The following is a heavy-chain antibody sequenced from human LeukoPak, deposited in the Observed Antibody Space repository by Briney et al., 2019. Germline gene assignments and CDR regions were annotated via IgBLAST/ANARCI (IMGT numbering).Heavy chain of an antibody. D-gene: IGHD5-18*01. CDR2: ITYDGSDE. V-gene: IGHV3-30*02. J-gene: IGHJ3*02. Sequence: PGGSLRLSCAAYGFTFSSFGMHWVRQAPGKGLEWVAFITYDGSDEYNADFVKGRFTIPRDNSMNTLYLQMNSLRPEDSAVYYCAKSRGYNYGLDALDIWGQGTMVTVSS. CDR1: GFTFSSFG. CDR3: AKSRGYNYGLDALDI.